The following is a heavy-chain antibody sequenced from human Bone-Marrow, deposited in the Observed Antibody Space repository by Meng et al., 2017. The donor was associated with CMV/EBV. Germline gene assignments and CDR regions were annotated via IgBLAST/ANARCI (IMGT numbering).Heavy chain of an antibody. D-gene: IGHD2-15*01. Sequence: GSLRLSCTVSGGSVSSGSYYWSWIRQPPGKGLEWIGYIYYSGSTNYNPSLKSRVTISVDTSKIQFTLKLSSVTAADTAVYDCARAYLVVGGAFDIWGQGTMVTVSS. CDR2: IYYSGST. J-gene: IGHJ3*02. V-gene: IGHV4-61*01. CDR3: ARAYLVVGGAFDI. CDR1: GGSVSSGSYY.